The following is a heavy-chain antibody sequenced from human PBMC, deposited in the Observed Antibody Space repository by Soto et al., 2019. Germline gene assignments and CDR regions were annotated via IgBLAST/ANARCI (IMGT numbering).Heavy chain of an antibody. J-gene: IGHJ4*02. Sequence: PGGSLRLSRAASGFTFSSFTMSWVRQAPGKGLEWVSGISGSGGTTYYADSVKGRFTISRDNSKNTLYLQMHSLRAEDTAVYYCAKPVVTATRVAFDYWGQGSLVTVSS. D-gene: IGHD2-21*02. CDR2: ISGSGGTT. CDR1: GFTFSSFT. V-gene: IGHV3-23*01. CDR3: AKPVVTATRVAFDY.